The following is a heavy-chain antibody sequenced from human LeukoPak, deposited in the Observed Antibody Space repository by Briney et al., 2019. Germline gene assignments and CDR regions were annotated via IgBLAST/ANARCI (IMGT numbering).Heavy chain of an antibody. J-gene: IGHJ4*02. V-gene: IGHV3-23*01. CDR2: ISGSGGST. Sequence: GGSLRLSCAASGFTFSSYAMSWVRQAPGKGLEWVSAISGSGGSTYYADSVKGRFTISRDNSKNTLYLQMNSLRAEDTAVYYCAKDRWDRRYYYDSSGYYPFDYWGQGTQVTVSS. CDR1: GFTFSSYA. CDR3: AKDRWDRRYYYDSSGYYPFDY. D-gene: IGHD3-22*01.